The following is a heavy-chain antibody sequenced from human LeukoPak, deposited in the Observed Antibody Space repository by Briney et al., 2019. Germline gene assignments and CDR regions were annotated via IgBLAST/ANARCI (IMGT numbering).Heavy chain of an antibody. Sequence: WASVKVSCKASGYTFTTYGITWVRQAPGQGLEWMGWISGNNGNTKYAQKFQGRVTMTTDTSTSTAHMELMSLRSDDTAVYYCARDRDYEFWIGLLGYYMDVWGKGTTVTVSS. D-gene: IGHD3-3*01. J-gene: IGHJ6*03. CDR1: GYTFTTYG. V-gene: IGHV1-18*01. CDR2: ISGNNGNT. CDR3: ARDRDYEFWIGLLGYYMDV.